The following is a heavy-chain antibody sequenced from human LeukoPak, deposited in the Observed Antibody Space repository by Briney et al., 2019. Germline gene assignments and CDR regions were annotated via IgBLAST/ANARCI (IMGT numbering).Heavy chain of an antibody. CDR2: IIPIFGIA. J-gene: IGHJ4*02. CDR3: ARDQNSYGSGSYPDY. Sequence: SVKVSCKASGGTFSSYGISWVRQAPGQGLEWIGRIIPIFGIANYAQKFQGRVAITADKSTSTAYMELSSLTSEDTAVYYCARDQNSYGSGSYPDYWGQGTLVTVSS. D-gene: IGHD3-10*01. V-gene: IGHV1-69*04. CDR1: GGTFSSYG.